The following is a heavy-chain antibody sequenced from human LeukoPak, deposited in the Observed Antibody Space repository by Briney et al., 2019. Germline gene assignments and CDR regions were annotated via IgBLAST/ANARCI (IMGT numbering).Heavy chain of an antibody. Sequence: GGSLRLSCAASGFTFSSYSMNWVRQAPGKGLEWVSSISNSSSYIYYADSVKGRFTISRDNAKNSLYLQMNSLRAEDTAVYYCAKDLWTAAMVTFDYWGQGTLVTVSS. CDR1: GFTFSSYS. D-gene: IGHD5-18*01. CDR3: AKDLWTAAMVTFDY. J-gene: IGHJ4*02. V-gene: IGHV3-21*01. CDR2: ISNSSSYI.